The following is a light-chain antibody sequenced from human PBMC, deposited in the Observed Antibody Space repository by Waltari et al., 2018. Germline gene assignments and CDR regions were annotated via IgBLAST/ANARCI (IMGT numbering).Light chain of an antibody. CDR3: QQYDHLPPYT. CDR1: QDISDF. J-gene: IGKJ3*01. Sequence: DIHLTQTPSSLSASVGDRVTIACQASQDISDFLNWYQQKPGKAPNLLIYDASRLAAGVPSRFSGSGSGTDFVLTISSLQPEDSAIYYCQQYDHLPPYTFGPGTKVVV. CDR2: DAS. V-gene: IGKV1-33*01.